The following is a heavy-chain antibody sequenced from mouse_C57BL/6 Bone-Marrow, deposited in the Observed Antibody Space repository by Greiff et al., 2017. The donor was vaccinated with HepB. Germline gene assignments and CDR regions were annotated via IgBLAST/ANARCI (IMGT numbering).Heavy chain of an antibody. CDR3: TRRVELLRGDY. J-gene: IGHJ2*01. V-gene: IGHV1-15*01. Sequence: QVQLQQPGAELVKPGASVKMSCKASGYTFTSYWTTWVKQTPVHGLEWIGAIDPETGGTAYNQKFKGKAILTADKSSSTAYMELRSLTSEDSAVYYCTRRVELLRGDYWGQGTTLTVSS. CDR2: IDPETGGT. D-gene: IGHD1-1*01. CDR1: GYTFTSYW.